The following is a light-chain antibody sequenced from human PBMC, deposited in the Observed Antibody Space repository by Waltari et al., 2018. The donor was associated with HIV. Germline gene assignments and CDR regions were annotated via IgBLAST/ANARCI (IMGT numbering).Light chain of an antibody. Sequence: QSALTQPASVSGSPGQSITISCTGTSSDFGGYNSVSLYQQHPGKAPKLMIYDVSNRPSGVSNRFSGSKSGNTASLTISGLQAEDEADYYCSSYTTSSTRVFGGGTKLTVL. J-gene: IGLJ3*02. CDR1: SSDFGGYNS. CDR3: SSYTTSSTRV. CDR2: DVS. V-gene: IGLV2-14*01.